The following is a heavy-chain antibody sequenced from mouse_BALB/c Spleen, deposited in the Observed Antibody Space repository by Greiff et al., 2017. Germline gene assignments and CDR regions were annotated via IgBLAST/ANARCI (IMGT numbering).Heavy chain of an antibody. V-gene: IGHV5-4*02. Sequence: EVKLVESGGGLVKPGGSLKLSCAASGFTFSDYYMYWVRQTPEKRLEWVATISDGGSYTYYPDSVKGRFTISRDNAKNNLYLQMSSLKSEDTAMYYCARGSTMAMDYWGQGTSVTVSS. CDR2: ISDGGSYT. CDR3: ARGSTMAMDY. D-gene: IGHD2-1*01. J-gene: IGHJ4*01. CDR1: GFTFSDYY.